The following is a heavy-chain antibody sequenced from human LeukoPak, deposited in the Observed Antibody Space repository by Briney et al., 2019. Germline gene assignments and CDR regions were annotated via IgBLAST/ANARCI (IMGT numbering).Heavy chain of an antibody. CDR2: INHSGST. CDR1: GGSFSGYY. D-gene: IGHD3-22*01. Sequence: SETLSLTCAVYGGSFSGYYWSWIRQPPGKGLEWIGEINHSGSTNYNPSLKSRVTISVDTSKNQFSLKPSSVTAADTAVYYCARVFYLGYYYDSSGIDYWGQGTLVTVSS. J-gene: IGHJ4*02. CDR3: ARVFYLGYYYDSSGIDY. V-gene: IGHV4-34*01.